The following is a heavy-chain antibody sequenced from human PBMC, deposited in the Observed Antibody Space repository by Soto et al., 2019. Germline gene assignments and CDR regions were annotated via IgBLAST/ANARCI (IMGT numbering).Heavy chain of an antibody. CDR3: GHKGGGDRILDY. V-gene: IGHV2-5*02. D-gene: IGHD3-16*01. CDR2: IYWDDYK. J-gene: IGHJ4*02. CDR1: GFSLSTSGVG. Sequence: QITLKESGPALVKPTQTLTLTCTFSGFSLSTSGVGVGWIRQPPGEALEWLALIYWDDYKHFSPSLESRLTIPKDTSKNQVVLKMTNMDPVDTATYYCGHKGGGDRILDYWGQGTLVTVSS.